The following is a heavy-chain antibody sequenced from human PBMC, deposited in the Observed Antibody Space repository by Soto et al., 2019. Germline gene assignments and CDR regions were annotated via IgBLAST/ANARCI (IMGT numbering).Heavy chain of an antibody. CDR2: ISYDGNTQ. Sequence: PGGSLRLSCAASGFTLISYSIHWVLQAPGKGLDWVAVISYDGNTQFYGDSVKGRFIVSRDNSRNTLYLQLNNLQAEDTAVYYCAKVSRPSRISTPDFDYWGQGT. J-gene: IGHJ4*02. CDR3: AKVSRPSRISTPDFDY. V-gene: IGHV3-30-3*01. CDR1: GFTLISYS.